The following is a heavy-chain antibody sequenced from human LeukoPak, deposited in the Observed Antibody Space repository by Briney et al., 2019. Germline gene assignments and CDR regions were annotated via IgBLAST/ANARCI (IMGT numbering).Heavy chain of an antibody. J-gene: IGHJ5*02. D-gene: IGHD3-9*01. CDR1: GGTFSSYA. Sequence: ASVKVSCKASGGTFSSYAISWVRQAPGQGLEWMGGIIPIFGTANYAQKFQGRVTITADESTSTAYMELSSLRSEDTAVYYCARGFYDILTGYYRDWFDPWGQGTLVTVSS. V-gene: IGHV1-69*13. CDR3: ARGFYDILTGYYRDWFDP. CDR2: IIPIFGTA.